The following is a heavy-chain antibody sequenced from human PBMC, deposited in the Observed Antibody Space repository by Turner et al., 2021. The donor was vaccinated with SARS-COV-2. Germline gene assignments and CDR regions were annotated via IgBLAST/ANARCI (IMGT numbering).Heavy chain of an antibody. J-gene: IGHJ4*02. Sequence: VQLVDSGGGLVMPGGSLSLSCAASGFPFSGYGMNWVRQAPEKGLEWVASINRGRSYIYYADSLKGRVTISRDNTKRSLFLQMNSLRVEDTAVYYCTRSRDYYGSGTYYNYDYWGQGTLVTVSS. D-gene: IGHD3-10*01. CDR2: INRGRSYI. CDR1: GFPFSGYG. V-gene: IGHV3-21*02. CDR3: TRSRDYYGSGTYYNYDY.